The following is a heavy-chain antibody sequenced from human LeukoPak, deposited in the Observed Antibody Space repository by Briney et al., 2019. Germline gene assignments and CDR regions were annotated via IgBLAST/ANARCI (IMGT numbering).Heavy chain of an antibody. CDR3: AREPTHSSSFLRIWGVPVNNFDY. Sequence: GASVKVSCKASGYTFTSYGISWVRQAPGQGLEWMGWISAYNGNTNYAQKLQGRVTMTTDTSTGTAYMELRSLRSDDTAVYYCAREPTHSSSFLRIWGVPVNNFDYWGQGTLVTVSS. V-gene: IGHV1-18*01. CDR1: GYTFTSYG. J-gene: IGHJ4*02. D-gene: IGHD6-13*01. CDR2: ISAYNGNT.